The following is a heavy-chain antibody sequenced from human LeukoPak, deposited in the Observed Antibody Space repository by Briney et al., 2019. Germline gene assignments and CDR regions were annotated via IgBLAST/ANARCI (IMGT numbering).Heavy chain of an antibody. CDR2: INHSGST. CDR1: GGSFSGYY. J-gene: IGHJ3*02. D-gene: IGHD1-1*01. Sequence: PSETLSLTCAVYGGSFSGYYWSWLRQPPGKRLEWLGEINHSGSTNYNPSLKSRVTISVDTSKNQFSLKLSSVTAADTAVYYCAIQLERLYLYAFDIWGQGTMVTVSS. V-gene: IGHV4-34*01. CDR3: AIQLERLYLYAFDI.